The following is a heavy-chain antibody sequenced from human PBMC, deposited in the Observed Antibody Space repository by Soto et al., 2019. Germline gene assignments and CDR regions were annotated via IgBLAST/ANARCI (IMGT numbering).Heavy chain of an antibody. J-gene: IGHJ4*02. CDR2: IYTGGST. CDR1: GFTVSSNY. D-gene: IGHD2-15*01. Sequence: EVPLVESGGGLVQPGGSLRLSCAASGFTVSSNYMSWVRQAPGKGLEWVSVIYTGGSTYYADSVKGRFTISRDNSKVSFYLQMTSVGAEDRGVYYCARDDGGSGRFDYWGQGTLVTVSS. CDR3: ARDDGGSGRFDY. V-gene: IGHV3-66*01.